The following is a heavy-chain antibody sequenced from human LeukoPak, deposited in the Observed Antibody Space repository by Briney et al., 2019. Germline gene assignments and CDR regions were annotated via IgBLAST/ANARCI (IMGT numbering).Heavy chain of an antibody. D-gene: IGHD6-6*01. CDR1: GFTFSSSA. Sequence: GGSLRLSCAASGFTFSSSAMSWVRQAPGKGLEWVSAISGSGGSTYYADSVKGRFTISRDNSKNTLYLQMNSLRAEDTAVYYCATSIAARLGWFDPWGQGTLVTVSS. V-gene: IGHV3-23*01. J-gene: IGHJ5*02. CDR2: ISGSGGST. CDR3: ATSIAARLGWFDP.